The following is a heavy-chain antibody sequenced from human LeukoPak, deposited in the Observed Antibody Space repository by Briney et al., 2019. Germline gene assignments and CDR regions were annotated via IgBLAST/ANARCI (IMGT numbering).Heavy chain of an antibody. J-gene: IGHJ4*02. Sequence: SETLSLTCVVHGGSFTTYYWSWIRQPPGKGLEWIGEGNHRGSTNYNPSLKSRVTISVDTSTSQFSLKLSSVTAADTAVYHCARELGSGWYFDFWGQGTLVTVSS. CDR1: GGSFTTYY. CDR3: ARELGSGWYFDF. D-gene: IGHD6-19*01. CDR2: GNHRGST. V-gene: IGHV4-34*01.